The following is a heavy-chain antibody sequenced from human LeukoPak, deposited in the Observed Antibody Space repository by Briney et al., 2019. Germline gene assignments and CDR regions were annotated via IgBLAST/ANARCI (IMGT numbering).Heavy chain of an antibody. CDR3: ARVDCSSTSCWDYYYGMDV. Sequence: GGSLRLSCAASGFTLRTYSMNWVRQAPGKGLEWVAVIWYDGGNKYYADSVKGRFTISRDNSKNTLYLQMNSLRAEDTAVYYCARVDCSSTSCWDYYYGMDVWGQGTTVTVSS. J-gene: IGHJ6*02. D-gene: IGHD2-2*01. V-gene: IGHV3-33*08. CDR1: GFTLRTYS. CDR2: IWYDGGNK.